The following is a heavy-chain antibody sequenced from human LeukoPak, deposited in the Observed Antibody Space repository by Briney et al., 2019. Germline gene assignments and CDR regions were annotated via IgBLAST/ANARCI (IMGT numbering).Heavy chain of an antibody. CDR1: GGSFSGYY. D-gene: IGHD5-18*01. V-gene: IGHV4-34*01. Sequence: SETLSLTCAVYGGSFSGYYWSWIRQPPGKGLEWIGEINHSGSTNYNPSLKSRVTISVDTSKNQFSLKLSPVTAADTAVYYCARDGYSYGYFYYWGQGTLVTVSS. CDR2: INHSGST. J-gene: IGHJ4*02. CDR3: ARDGYSYGYFYY.